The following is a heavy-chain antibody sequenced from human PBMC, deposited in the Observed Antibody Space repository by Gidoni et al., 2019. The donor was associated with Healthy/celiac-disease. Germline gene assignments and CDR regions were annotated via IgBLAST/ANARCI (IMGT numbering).Heavy chain of an antibody. V-gene: IGHV1-69*02. J-gene: IGHJ4*02. CDR1: GGTFSSYT. CDR2: IIPILGIA. D-gene: IGHD2-21*02. Sequence: QVQLVQSGAGVKKPGSSVKVSCKASGGTFSSYTITWVRQAPGQGLEWIGRIIPILGIANYAQKFQGRVTISADRSTSTAYMELSSLRSEDTAVYYCAALPGDVGLCGYFDYWGQGTLVTVSS. CDR3: AALPGDVGLCGYFDY.